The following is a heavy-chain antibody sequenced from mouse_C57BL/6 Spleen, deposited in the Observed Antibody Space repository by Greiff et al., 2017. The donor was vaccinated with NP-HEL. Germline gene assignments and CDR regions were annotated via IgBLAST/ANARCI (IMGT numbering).Heavy chain of an antibody. CDR3: ARDYGNPYYAMDY. CDR1: GYSFTGYF. Sequence: EVQLQQSGPELVKPGDSVKISCKASGYSFTGYFMNWVMQSHGKSLEWIGRINPYNGDTFYNQKFKGKATLTVDKSSSTAHMELRSLTSEDSAVYYCARDYGNPYYAMDYWGQGTSVTVSS. J-gene: IGHJ4*01. CDR2: INPYNGDT. D-gene: IGHD2-1*01. V-gene: IGHV1-20*01.